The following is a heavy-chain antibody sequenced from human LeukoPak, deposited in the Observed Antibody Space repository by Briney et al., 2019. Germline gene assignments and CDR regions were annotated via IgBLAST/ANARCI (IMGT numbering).Heavy chain of an antibody. CDR2: ISWNSGSI. CDR1: GLTFDDYA. CDR3: AKDALDGYDYYYGMDV. V-gene: IGHV3-9*01. J-gene: IGHJ6*02. Sequence: GGSLRLSCAASGLTFDDYAMHWVRQAPGRGLEWVSGISWNSGSIGYADSVKGRFTISRDNAKNSLYLQMNSLRAEDTALYYCAKDALDGYDYYYGMDVWGQGTTVTVSS. D-gene: IGHD5-24*01.